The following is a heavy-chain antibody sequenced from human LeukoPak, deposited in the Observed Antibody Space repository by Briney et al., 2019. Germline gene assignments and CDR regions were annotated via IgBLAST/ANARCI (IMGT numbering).Heavy chain of an antibody. D-gene: IGHD4-17*01. V-gene: IGHV3-66*01. CDR3: ARAVGDYPLPFDY. J-gene: IGHJ4*02. CDR1: GFTVSSHY. CDR2: IYSGGST. Sequence: GGSLRLSCAASGFTVSSHYMSWVRQAPGKGLEWVSVIYSGGSTYYADSVKGRFTISRDNSKNTLYLQMNSLRAEDTAVYYCARAVGDYPLPFDYWGQGTLVTVSS.